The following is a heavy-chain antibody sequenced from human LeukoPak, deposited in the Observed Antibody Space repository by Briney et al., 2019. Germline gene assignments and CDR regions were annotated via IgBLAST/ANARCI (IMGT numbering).Heavy chain of an antibody. J-gene: IGHJ4*02. CDR3: ARDTVTKVDY. Sequence: PSETLSLTCAVYGGSFSGYYWSWIRQPPGKGLEWIGEINHSGSTNYNPSLKSRVTISVDTSKNQFSLKLSSVTAADTAVYYCARDTVTKVDYWGQGTLVTVSS. CDR2: INHSGST. V-gene: IGHV4-34*01. CDR1: GGSFSGYY. D-gene: IGHD4-17*01.